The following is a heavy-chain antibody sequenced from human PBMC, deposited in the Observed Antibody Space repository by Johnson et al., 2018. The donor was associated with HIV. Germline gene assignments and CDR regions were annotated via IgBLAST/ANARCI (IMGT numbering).Heavy chain of an antibody. CDR2: IKSKTDGGTT. CDR1: GFTFDDYA. Sequence: VQLVESGGGLVQPGRSLRLSCAASGFTFDDYAMHWVRQAPGKGLEWVGRIKSKTDGGTTDYAAPVKGRFTISRDDSKNTLYLQMNSLKTEDTAVYYCTTDLGGEDAFDIWGQGTMVTVSS. V-gene: IGHV3-15*01. J-gene: IGHJ3*02. D-gene: IGHD3-16*01. CDR3: TTDLGGEDAFDI.